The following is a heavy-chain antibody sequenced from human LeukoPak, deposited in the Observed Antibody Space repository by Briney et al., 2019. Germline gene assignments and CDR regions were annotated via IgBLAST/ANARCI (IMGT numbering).Heavy chain of an antibody. CDR2: INPNSGGT. Sequence: GASVKVSCXASGYTFTGYYMHWVRQAPGQGLEWMGRINPNSGGTNYAQKFQGRVTMTRDTSISTAYMELSRLRSDDTAVYYCARAWNYNWGDWFDPWGQGTLVTVSS. CDR3: ARAWNYNWGDWFDP. D-gene: IGHD1-7*01. V-gene: IGHV1-2*06. J-gene: IGHJ5*02. CDR1: GYTFTGYY.